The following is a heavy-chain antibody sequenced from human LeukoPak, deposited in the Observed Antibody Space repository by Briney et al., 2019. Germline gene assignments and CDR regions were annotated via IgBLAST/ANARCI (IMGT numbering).Heavy chain of an antibody. CDR2: INAYNGNT. V-gene: IGHV1-18*01. CDR3: ARAGGYYYDSSGYYFDY. D-gene: IGHD3-22*01. Sequence: ASVKVSRKASGYTFTSYGISWVRQAPGKGLAWMGWINAYNGNTNYAQKLQGRVIMTTHASTRTAYMELRSLRSDDTAVYYCARAGGYYYDSSGYYFDYWGQGTLVTVSS. CDR1: GYTFTSYG. J-gene: IGHJ4*02.